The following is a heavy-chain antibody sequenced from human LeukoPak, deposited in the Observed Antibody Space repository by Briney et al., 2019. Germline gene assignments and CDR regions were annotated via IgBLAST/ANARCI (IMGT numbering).Heavy chain of an antibody. J-gene: IGHJ4*02. V-gene: IGHV3-23*01. CDR3: AIYAIGQYRPYYFDC. CDR1: GFTFSSFA. CDR2: ISGSGESK. D-gene: IGHD2-8*01. Sequence: PGGSLRLSCAASGFTFSSFAMSWVRQAPGKGLEWVSSISGSGESKYYADYVKGRFTVSRDNSKNTVNLQLNSLRAEDTAVYYCAIYAIGQYRPYYFDCWGQGTLVTVSS.